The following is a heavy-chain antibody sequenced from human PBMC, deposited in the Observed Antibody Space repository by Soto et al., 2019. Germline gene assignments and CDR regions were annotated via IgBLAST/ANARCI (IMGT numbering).Heavy chain of an antibody. D-gene: IGHD4-17*01. CDR2: IFPYDSDT. CDR1: GYSFSSYW. CDR3: ARTRGDQQNAMDV. Sequence: GESLKISCNGSGYSFSSYWIGWVRQMPGKGLEWMGIIFPYDSDTVYSPSFQGHVTMSADKSINTAYLQWSSLKASDSAMYFCARTRGDQQNAMDVWGQGTTATVSS. J-gene: IGHJ6*02. V-gene: IGHV5-51*01.